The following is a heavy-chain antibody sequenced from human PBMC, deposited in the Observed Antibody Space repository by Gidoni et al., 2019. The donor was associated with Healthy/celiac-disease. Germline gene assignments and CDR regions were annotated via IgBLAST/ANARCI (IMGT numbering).Heavy chain of an antibody. CDR1: GGSFSGYY. CDR3: ARGPGFEYSSSWYYYYGMDV. J-gene: IGHJ6*02. V-gene: IGHV4-34*01. CDR2: INHSGST. Sequence: QVQLQQWGAGLLKPSETLSLTCAVYGGSFSGYYWRWIRQPPGKGLEWIGEINHSGSTNYNPSLKSRVTISVDTSKNQFSLKLSSVTAADTAVYYCARGPGFEYSSSWYYYYGMDVWGQGTTVTVSS. D-gene: IGHD6-6*01.